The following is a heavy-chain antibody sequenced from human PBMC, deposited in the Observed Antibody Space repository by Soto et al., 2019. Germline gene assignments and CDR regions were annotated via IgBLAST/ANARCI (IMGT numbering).Heavy chain of an antibody. CDR2: INPSGGST. D-gene: IGHD3-10*01. V-gene: IGHV1-46*03. Sequence: QVQLVQSGAEVKKPGASVKVSCKASGYTFTSYYMHWVRQAPGQGLEWMGIINPSGGSTSYAQKFQGRVTMTRDTSTSTVYMELSSLRSEDTAVYYCARVAAGSGSYYLWFDPWGQRTLVTVSS. CDR3: ARVAAGSGSYYLWFDP. CDR1: GYTFTSYY. J-gene: IGHJ5*02.